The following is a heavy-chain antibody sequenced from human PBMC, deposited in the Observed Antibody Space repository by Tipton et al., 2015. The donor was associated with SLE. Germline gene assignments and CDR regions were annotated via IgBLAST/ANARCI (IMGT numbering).Heavy chain of an antibody. CDR3: TRDPVDEEDGYFDL. CDR2: ISGNGDRT. CDR1: GFVLSLFA. J-gene: IGHJ2*01. V-gene: IGHV3-23*04. Sequence: QLVQSGGGLTQPGRSLRLSCRASGFVLSLFAMRWVRQAPGKGLEWVSSISGNGDRTDYADSVKGRFTISRDNAKNFLYLQMDSLRPEDTAFYYCTRDPVDEEDGYFDLWGRGTLVTVSS. D-gene: IGHD5-12*01.